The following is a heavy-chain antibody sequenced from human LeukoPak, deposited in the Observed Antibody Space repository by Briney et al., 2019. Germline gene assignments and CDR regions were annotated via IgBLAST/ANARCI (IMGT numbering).Heavy chain of an antibody. V-gene: IGHV1-69*13. Sequence: GASVKVSCKASGGTFSSYAISWVRQAPGQGLEWMGGIIPIFGTANYAQKFQGRVTITADESTSTAYMELSSLRSEDTAVYYCARDREVVVPAATSWFDPWGQGTLVTVSA. CDR3: ARDREVVVPAATSWFDP. CDR1: GGTFSSYA. CDR2: IIPIFGTA. J-gene: IGHJ5*02. D-gene: IGHD2-2*01.